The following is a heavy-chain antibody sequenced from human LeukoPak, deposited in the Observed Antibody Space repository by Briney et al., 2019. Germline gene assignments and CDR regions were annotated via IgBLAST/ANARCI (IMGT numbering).Heavy chain of an antibody. CDR1: GGSISSGGYS. CDR2: IYHSGST. Sequence: SETLSLTCAVSGGSISSGGYSWSWIRQPPGKGLEWIGYIYHSGSTYYNPSLKSRVTISVDRSKNQFSLKLSSVTAADTAVYYCARHRGKDAFDIWGQGTTVTVSS. J-gene: IGHJ3*02. CDR3: ARHRGKDAFDI. V-gene: IGHV4-30-2*01.